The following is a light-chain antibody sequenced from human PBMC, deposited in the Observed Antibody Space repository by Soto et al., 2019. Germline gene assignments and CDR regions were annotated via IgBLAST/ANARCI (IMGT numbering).Light chain of an antibody. J-gene: IGLJ1*01. CDR1: RSDVGGYNY. CDR2: DVS. CDR3: SSYTSSSTRV. V-gene: IGLV2-14*01. Sequence: QSALTQPDSVSGSPGQSIPISCTGTRSDVGGYNYVSWYQQHPGKAPKLMIYDVSNRPSGVSNRFSGSKSANTASLTISGLQAEDEADYYCSSYTSSSTRVFGTGTKLTVL.